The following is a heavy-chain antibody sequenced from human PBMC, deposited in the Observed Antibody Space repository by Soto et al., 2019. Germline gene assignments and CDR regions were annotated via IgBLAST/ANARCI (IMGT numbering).Heavy chain of an antibody. CDR1: GFTFDEYA. Sequence: GGSLILSWSTSGFTFDEYAFSWFRPAPGKGLEWVAFIRSKSYGGTAEYAASVKGRFTTSRDDSKGIAYLQMSSLKTEDTAVYYCTREYDVLTGYYNYYWGRGTLVTVS. D-gene: IGHD3-9*01. CDR3: TREYDVLTGYYNYY. V-gene: IGHV3-49*03. J-gene: IGHJ4*02. CDR2: IRSKSYGGTA.